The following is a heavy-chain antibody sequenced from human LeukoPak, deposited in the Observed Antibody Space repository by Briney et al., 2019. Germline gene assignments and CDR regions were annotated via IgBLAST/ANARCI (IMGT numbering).Heavy chain of an antibody. Sequence: GRSLLLSCAASGFTFGTYWMNCCRPPPGKGQEWVAKIKADRGEKDPVASVKGRFTISRDNAKNSLNLQMNSRRVEDTAVYYCARGGAARPDFWGQGTLVTVSS. V-gene: IGHV3-7*01. J-gene: IGHJ4*02. CDR2: IKADRGEK. CDR1: GFTFGTYW. D-gene: IGHD6-6*01. CDR3: ARGGAARPDF.